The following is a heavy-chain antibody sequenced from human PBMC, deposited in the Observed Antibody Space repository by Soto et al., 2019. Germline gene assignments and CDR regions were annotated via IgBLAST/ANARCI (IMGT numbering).Heavy chain of an antibody. CDR2: INPNSGGT. V-gene: IGHV1-2*02. J-gene: IGHJ3*02. CDR1: GYTFTGYY. CDR3: ARGGPADTGSDAFDI. Sequence: ASVKVSCKASGYTFTGYYMHWVRQAPGQGLEWMGWINPNSGGTNYAQKFQGRVTMTRDTSISTAYMELSRLRSDDTAVYYCARGGPADTGSDAFDIWGQGTMVTVSS. D-gene: IGHD7-27*01.